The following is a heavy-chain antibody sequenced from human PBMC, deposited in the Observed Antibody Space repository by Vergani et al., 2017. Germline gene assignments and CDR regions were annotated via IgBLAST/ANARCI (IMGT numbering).Heavy chain of an antibody. Sequence: QVQLVESGGGVVQPGRSLRLSCAASGFTFSSYGMHWVRQAPGKGLEWVAVIWYDGSNKYYGDSVKGRFTISRDSSKNTLYLQMNSLRAEETAVYYCARDKYCSSTSCFHGWFDPWGQGTLVTVSS. D-gene: IGHD2-2*01. V-gene: IGHV3-33*01. J-gene: IGHJ5*02. CDR1: GFTFSSYG. CDR3: ARDKYCSSTSCFHGWFDP. CDR2: IWYDGSNK.